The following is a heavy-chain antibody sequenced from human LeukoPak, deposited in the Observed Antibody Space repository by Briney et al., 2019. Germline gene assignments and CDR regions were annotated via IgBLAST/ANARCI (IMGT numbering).Heavy chain of an antibody. Sequence: GGSLRLSCAASGFIFSNYAVSWVRQAPGKGPEWVSSISASGGNTDYADSVKGRFTISRDNSKKTVFLQMNSLRAEDTAVYYCAREKPDNYFDYWGQGTLVTVSS. CDR3: AREKPDNYFDY. V-gene: IGHV3-23*01. CDR2: ISASGGNT. CDR1: GFIFSNYA. J-gene: IGHJ4*02. D-gene: IGHD1-14*01.